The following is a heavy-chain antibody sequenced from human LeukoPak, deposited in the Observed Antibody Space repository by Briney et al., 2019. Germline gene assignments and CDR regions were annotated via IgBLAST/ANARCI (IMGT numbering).Heavy chain of an antibody. J-gene: IGHJ5*02. CDR3: ARQVEETQKQLANWFDP. V-gene: IGHV4-59*08. CDR2: IYYSGST. CDR1: GGSISSYY. Sequence: SETLSLTCTVSGGSISSYYWSWIRQPPGKGLEWTGYIYYSGSTNYNPSLKSRVTISVDTSKNQFSLKLSSVTAADTAVYYCARQVEETQKQLANWFDPWGQGTLVTVSS. D-gene: IGHD6-13*01.